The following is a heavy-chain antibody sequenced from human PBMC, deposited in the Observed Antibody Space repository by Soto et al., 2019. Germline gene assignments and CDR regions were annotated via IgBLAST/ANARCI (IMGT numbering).Heavy chain of an antibody. V-gene: IGHV3-23*01. D-gene: IGHD3-22*01. CDR1: GFTFSSYA. Sequence: GGSLRLSCAASGFTFSSYAMSWVRQAPGKGLEWVSAISGSGGSTYYADSVKGRLTISRDNSKNTLYLQMNSLRAEDTAVYYCAKGEHYYDSSGFDYWGQGTLVTVSS. J-gene: IGHJ4*02. CDR2: ISGSGGST. CDR3: AKGEHYYDSSGFDY.